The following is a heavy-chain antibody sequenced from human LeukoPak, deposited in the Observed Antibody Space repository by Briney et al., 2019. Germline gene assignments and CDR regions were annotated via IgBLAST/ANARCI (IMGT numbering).Heavy chain of an antibody. CDR1: GFTFRSYT. V-gene: IGHV3-21*01. J-gene: IGHJ4*02. CDR2: ISSSSSYI. Sequence: GGSLRLSCAASGFTFRSYTLHWVRQAPGKGLEWVSSISSSSSYIYYVDSVRGRFTISRDNAKNSLYLQMNSLRADDTAVYYCARDPSRAATASFDYWGQGALVTVSS. D-gene: IGHD6-13*01. CDR3: ARDPSRAATASFDY.